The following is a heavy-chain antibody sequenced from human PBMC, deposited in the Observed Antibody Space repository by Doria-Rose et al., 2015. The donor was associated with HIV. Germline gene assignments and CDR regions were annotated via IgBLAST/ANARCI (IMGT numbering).Heavy chain of an antibody. Sequence: VQLVQSGRGLVQPGRSLRLSCVGSGFSFESYAMHWVRLAPGKGLEWVAGISWDSGAKGNADSVEGRFTNSSDNAKKSVYLEMRSLRPEDTAFYYCAKAPIIGPKYYFYMDVWGKGTSVTVSS. CDR2: ISWDSGAK. CDR3: AKAPIIGPKYYFYMDV. V-gene: IGHV3-9*01. J-gene: IGHJ6*03. D-gene: IGHD3-3*01. CDR1: GFSFESYA.